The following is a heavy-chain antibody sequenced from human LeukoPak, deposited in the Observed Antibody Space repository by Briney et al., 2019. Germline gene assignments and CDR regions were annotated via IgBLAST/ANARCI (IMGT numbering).Heavy chain of an antibody. D-gene: IGHD6-13*01. Sequence: ASVKVSCKASGYIFTGYYMHWVRQAPGQGLEWMGWINPNSGGTNYAQKFQGRVTMTRDTSISTAYMELSRLRSDDTAVYYCARDIAAAGTVDYWGQGTLVTVSS. V-gene: IGHV1-2*02. CDR1: GYIFTGYY. CDR3: ARDIAAAGTVDY. CDR2: INPNSGGT. J-gene: IGHJ4*02.